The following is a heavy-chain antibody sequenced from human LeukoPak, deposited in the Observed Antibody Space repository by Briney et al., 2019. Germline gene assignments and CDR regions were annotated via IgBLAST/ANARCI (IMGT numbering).Heavy chain of an antibody. D-gene: IGHD6-19*01. Sequence: GESLKTSCTGSGYSFSHYWIGWVRQMPGKGLEWMGIIYPDDSDTTYSPSFQGHVTISADKSISTTYLQWDSLKASDTGMYYCGRQVVRSSSGWKFGYWGQGTLVTVSS. J-gene: IGHJ4*02. CDR3: GRQVVRSSSGWKFGY. V-gene: IGHV5-51*01. CDR2: IYPDDSDT. CDR1: GYSFSHYW.